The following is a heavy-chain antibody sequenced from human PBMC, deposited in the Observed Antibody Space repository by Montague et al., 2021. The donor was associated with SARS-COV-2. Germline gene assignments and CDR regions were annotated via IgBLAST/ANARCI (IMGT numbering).Heavy chain of an antibody. CDR3: ARKPTQQPHEY. D-gene: IGHD6-13*01. CDR2: ISAYNGNT. J-gene: IGHJ4*02. V-gene: IGHV1-18*01. CDR1: GYTFTSYG. Sequence: SVKVSCKASGYTFTSYGISWVRQAPGQGLEWMGWISAYNGNTHYAQKLQGRVTMTTDTSTSTAYMELRSLSSDDTAVYYCARKPTQQPHEYWGQRTLVTVSS.